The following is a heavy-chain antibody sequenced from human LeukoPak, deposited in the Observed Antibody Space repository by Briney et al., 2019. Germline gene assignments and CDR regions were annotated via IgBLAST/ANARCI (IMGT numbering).Heavy chain of an antibody. V-gene: IGHV1-46*01. Sequence: ASVKVSCKASGYTFTSYYMHWVRQAPGQGLEWVGIINPSGDPTTYAQKFQGRVTMTSDMSTSTVYMELSSLRSEDTAVYYCARSIAADPLAYRYYYYMDVWGKGTTVTVSS. D-gene: IGHD6-13*01. J-gene: IGHJ6*03. CDR3: ARSIAADPLAYRYYYYMDV. CDR1: GYTFTSYY. CDR2: INPSGDPT.